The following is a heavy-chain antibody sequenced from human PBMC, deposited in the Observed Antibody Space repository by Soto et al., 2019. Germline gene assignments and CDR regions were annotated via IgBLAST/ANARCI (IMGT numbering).Heavy chain of an antibody. D-gene: IGHD3-10*01. Sequence: PGGSLRLSCAASRFTFSISAMSWVRQAPGKRLEWVSAISGSGGSPYYADSVKGRFTISRDNYKKTLYLQMNSLRAEDTAVYYCALDYYGSGSYPNDAFDIWGQGTMVTVSS. V-gene: IGHV3-23*01. CDR3: ALDYYGSGSYPNDAFDI. CDR1: RFTFSISA. CDR2: ISGSGGSP. J-gene: IGHJ3*02.